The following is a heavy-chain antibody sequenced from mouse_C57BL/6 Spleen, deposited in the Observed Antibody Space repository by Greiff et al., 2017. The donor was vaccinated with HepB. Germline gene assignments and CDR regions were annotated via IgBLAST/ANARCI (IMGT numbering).Heavy chain of an antibody. J-gene: IGHJ3*01. CDR3: ARGPNWVFAY. D-gene: IGHD4-1*01. Sequence: QVQLQQPGAELVMPGASVKLSCEASGYTFTSYWMHWVKQRPGQGLEWIGEIDPSDSYTNYNQKFKGKSTLTVDKSSSTAYMQLSSLTSEDSAVYYCARGPNWVFAYWGQGTLVTVSA. CDR1: GYTFTSYW. CDR2: IDPSDSYT. V-gene: IGHV1-69*01.